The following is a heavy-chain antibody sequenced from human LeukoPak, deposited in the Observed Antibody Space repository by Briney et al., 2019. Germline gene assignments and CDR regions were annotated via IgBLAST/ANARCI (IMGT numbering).Heavy chain of an antibody. CDR1: EMSFRAYY. CDR2: INYGGST. CDR3: ARGFPPGSGSRGSHAFDV. V-gene: IGHV4-34*01. J-gene: IGHJ3*01. D-gene: IGHD6-19*01. Sequence: PSETLSLTCAVSEMSFRAYYWNWIRQSPGKGLEWIGEINYGGSTKYTPSLEGRGTILIDTSKNQFSLKLTSVTAADTAVYYCARGFPPGSGSRGSHAFDVWGQGKMVTVSS.